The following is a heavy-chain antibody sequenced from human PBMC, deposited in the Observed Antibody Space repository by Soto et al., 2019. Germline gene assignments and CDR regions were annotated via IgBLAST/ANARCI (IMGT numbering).Heavy chain of an antibody. Sequence: EVQLVESGGGLVQPGGSLRLSCAASGITFSDYWMSWVRQAPGKGLEWVANIKEDGSEKYYVDSVKGRFIISRDNAKNSLYMQMNSLRAEDTAVYYCARDYNREFDYWGQGTPVTVPS. CDR1: GITFSDYW. CDR3: ARDYNREFDY. D-gene: IGHD3-10*01. CDR2: IKEDGSEK. J-gene: IGHJ4*02. V-gene: IGHV3-7*05.